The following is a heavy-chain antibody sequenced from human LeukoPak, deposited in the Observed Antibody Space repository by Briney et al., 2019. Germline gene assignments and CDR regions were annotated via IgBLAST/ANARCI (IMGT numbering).Heavy chain of an antibody. CDR3: AREWLLHPFYYYYMDV. CDR1: GGSISSSSYY. J-gene: IGHJ6*03. Sequence: SETLSLTCTVSGGSISSSSYYWGWIRQPPGKGLEWIGEIYHSGSTNYNPSLKSRVTISVDKSKNQFSLKLSSVTAADTAVYYCAREWLLHPFYYYYMDVWGKGTTVTVSS. CDR2: IYHSGST. V-gene: IGHV4-39*07. D-gene: IGHD3-22*01.